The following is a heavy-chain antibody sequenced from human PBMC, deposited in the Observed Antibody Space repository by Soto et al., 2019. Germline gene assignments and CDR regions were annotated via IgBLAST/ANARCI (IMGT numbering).Heavy chain of an antibody. V-gene: IGHV4-59*01. CDR3: ARGEDAFFYYGLDV. CDR1: GGSMTSSY. J-gene: IGHJ6*02. CDR2: IYDTGISGYTPST. Sequence: PSETLSLTSTVSGGSMTSSYWSWIRRPPGKGLEWIAYIYDTGISGYTPSTSYNPSLKSRVTMSVDTSKSQFSLKLTSVTAADTAVYYCARGEDAFFYYGLDVWGQGITVTVSS.